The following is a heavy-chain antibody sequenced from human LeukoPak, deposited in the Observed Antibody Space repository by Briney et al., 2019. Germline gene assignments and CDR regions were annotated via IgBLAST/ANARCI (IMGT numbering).Heavy chain of an antibody. J-gene: IGHJ4*02. CDR1: GFTLSSYA. CDR2: IRGNGDTT. Sequence: GGSLRLSCAASGFTLSSYAMSWVRQAPGKGLEWVSGIRGNGDTTFYTDSVKGRFTVSRDSSKTTLYLQMTSLRAEDTAEYYCAQDGGRWGQGTLVTVSS. V-gene: IGHV3-23*01. D-gene: IGHD3-16*01. CDR3: AQDGGR.